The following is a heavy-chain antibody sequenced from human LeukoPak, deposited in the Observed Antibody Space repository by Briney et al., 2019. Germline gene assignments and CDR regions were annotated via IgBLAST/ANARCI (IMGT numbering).Heavy chain of an antibody. D-gene: IGHD6-19*01. V-gene: IGHV4-59*08. Sequence: SETLSLTCTVSGGSISSYYWSWIRQPPGKGLEWIGYIYYSGSTNYNPSLKSRVTISVDTSKNQFSLKLSSVTAADTAVYYCAGLPGQAVTGWYFDLWGRGTLVTVSS. CDR1: GGSISSYY. CDR2: IYYSGST. CDR3: AGLPGQAVTGWYFDL. J-gene: IGHJ2*01.